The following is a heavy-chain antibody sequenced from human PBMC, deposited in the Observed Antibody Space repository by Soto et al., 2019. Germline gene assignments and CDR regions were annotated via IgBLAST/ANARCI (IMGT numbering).Heavy chain of an antibody. Sequence: TLSLTCTVSGGSISRGYYWSWIRQHPVKGLEWIGYIYYSGNTYYNPSLKSRVSISLDTSKSQFSLKLDSVTAADTAVYYCAREASVALGVPTYMYVCGQENTLTLSS. J-gene: IGHJ6*02. D-gene: IGHD2-8*01. V-gene: IGHV4-31*03. CDR3: AREASVALGVPTYMYV. CDR1: GGSISRGYY. CDR2: IYYSGNT.